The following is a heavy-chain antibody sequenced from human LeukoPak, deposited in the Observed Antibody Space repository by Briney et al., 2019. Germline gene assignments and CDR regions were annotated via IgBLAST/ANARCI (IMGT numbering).Heavy chain of an antibody. CDR3: ARAYSSGWTFDY. D-gene: IGHD6-19*01. Sequence: GESLNISCKGTGYICIRYWIGWVRQMPGKGLGWMGINYPSDSDTRYSPSFQGHVPISGDKPIRTVYLQWSSLKASDGAIYYCARAYSSGWTFDYWGQGTLVTVSS. V-gene: IGHV5-51*04. J-gene: IGHJ4*02. CDR1: GYICIRYW. CDR2: NYPSDSDT.